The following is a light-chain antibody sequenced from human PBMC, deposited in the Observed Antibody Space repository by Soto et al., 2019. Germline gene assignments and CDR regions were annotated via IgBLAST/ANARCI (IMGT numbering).Light chain of an antibody. CDR1: SSDLGGYNF. V-gene: IGLV2-14*01. CDR3: CSYTSSSPYV. Sequence: QSALTQPASVSGSPGQPITISCTGTSSDLGGYNFVSWYQHHPGKAPKLMIYQVSNRPSGVSNRFSGSKSGNTASLTISGLQAEDEADYYCCSYTSSSPYVFGTGTKLTVL. J-gene: IGLJ1*01. CDR2: QVS.